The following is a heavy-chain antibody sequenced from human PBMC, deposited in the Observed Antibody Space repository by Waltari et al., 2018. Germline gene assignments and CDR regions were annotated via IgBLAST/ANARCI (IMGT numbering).Heavy chain of an antibody. Sequence: QLQLQESGPGLVKPSETLSLTCTVSGGSISSSSYSWGWLRRPPGKGLEWIGSIYYSGSTYYNPSLKSRVTISVDTSKNQFSLKLSSVTAADTAVYYCAGGTVITFGGVIVSFDYWGQGTLVTVSS. CDR3: AGGTVITFGGVIVSFDY. J-gene: IGHJ4*02. D-gene: IGHD3-16*02. CDR1: GGSISSSSYS. V-gene: IGHV4-39*01. CDR2: IYYSGST.